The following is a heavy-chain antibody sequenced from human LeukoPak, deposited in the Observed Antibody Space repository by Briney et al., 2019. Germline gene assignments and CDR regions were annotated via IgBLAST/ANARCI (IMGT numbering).Heavy chain of an antibody. CDR3: ARDAGYYDSSGYENYYYYMDV. CDR2: ISGGGNT. D-gene: IGHD3-22*01. J-gene: IGHJ6*03. V-gene: IGHV3-53*01. CDR1: GFTVSNNY. Sequence: PGGSLRLSCAVSGFTVSNNYMSWVRQAPGKGLEWVSVISGGGNTYDADSVKGRFTISRDNSKNTLYLQMNSLRAEDTAVYYCARDAGYYDSSGYENYYYYMDVWGKGTTVTISS.